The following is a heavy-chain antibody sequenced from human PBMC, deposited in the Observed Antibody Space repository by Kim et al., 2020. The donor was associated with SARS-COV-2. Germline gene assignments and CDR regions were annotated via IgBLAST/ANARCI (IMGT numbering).Heavy chain of an antibody. CDR3: VKDASGNTEYFQH. V-gene: IGHV3-64D*06. CDR2: ISSNGGST. J-gene: IGHJ1*01. CDR1: GFTFSSYA. Sequence: GGSLRLSCSASGFTFSSYAMHWVRQAPGKGLEYVSAISSNGGSTYYADSVKGRFTISRDNSKNTLYLQMSSLRAEDTAVYYCVKDASGNTEYFQHWGQGTLVTVSS. D-gene: IGHD4-4*01.